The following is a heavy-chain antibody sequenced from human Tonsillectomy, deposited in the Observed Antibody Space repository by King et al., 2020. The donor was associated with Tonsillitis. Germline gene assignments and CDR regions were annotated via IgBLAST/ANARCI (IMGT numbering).Heavy chain of an antibody. CDR2: XXPXSGGX. CDR3: ARGLFLDAFDI. J-gene: IGHJ3*02. CDR1: GYTFTGYY. D-gene: IGHD3-22*01. V-gene: IGHV1-2*02. Sequence: QLVQSGAEVKKPGASVKVSCKASGYTFTGYYMHWVRQAPGQGLEWXXXXXPXSGGXNYAQKFQGRVTMTRDTSISTAYMGLSRLRSDDTAVYYCARGLFLDAFDIWGQGTMVTVSS.